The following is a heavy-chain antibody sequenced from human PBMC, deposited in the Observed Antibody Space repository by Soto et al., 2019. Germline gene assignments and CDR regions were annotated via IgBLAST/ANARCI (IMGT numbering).Heavy chain of an antibody. V-gene: IGHV3-74*01. Sequence: EMQLVESGGGLVQPGGSLRLSCAASEFTFSSYWMHWVRQAPGKGLVWVSRINSDGSSTSYADSVKGRFTISRDNAKNTLYLQMNSVRAEDRAVYYCARGGGGYCCGGSCYHAIDYWGQGTLVTVSS. D-gene: IGHD2-15*01. CDR3: ARGGGGYCCGGSCYHAIDY. J-gene: IGHJ4*02. CDR1: EFTFSSYW. CDR2: INSDGSST.